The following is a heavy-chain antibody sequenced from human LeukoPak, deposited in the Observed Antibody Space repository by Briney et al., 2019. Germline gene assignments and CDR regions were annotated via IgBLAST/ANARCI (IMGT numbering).Heavy chain of an antibody. Sequence: ASVKVSCKVSGYTLTELSMHWVRQAPGKGLEWMGGFDPEDGETIYAQKFQGRVTMTEDTSTDTAYMELSSLRSEDTAVYYCARDWAGYCSGGSCYSNWFDPWGQGTLVTVSS. CDR2: FDPEDGET. V-gene: IGHV1-24*01. J-gene: IGHJ5*02. CDR1: GYTLTELS. D-gene: IGHD2-15*01. CDR3: ARDWAGYCSGGSCYSNWFDP.